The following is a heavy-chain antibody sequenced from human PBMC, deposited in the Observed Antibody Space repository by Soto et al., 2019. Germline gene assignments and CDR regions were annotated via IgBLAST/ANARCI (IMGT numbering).Heavy chain of an antibody. CDR3: ARGGSLYWYFDL. CDR2: INAGNGNT. J-gene: IGHJ2*01. Sequence: ASVKVSCKASGYTFTSYAMRWVRQAPGQRLEWMGWINAGNGNTKYSQKFQGRVTITRDTSASTAYMELSSLRSEDTAVYYCARGGSLYWYFDLWGRGTLVTVSS. V-gene: IGHV1-3*01. D-gene: IGHD1-26*01. CDR1: GYTFTSYA.